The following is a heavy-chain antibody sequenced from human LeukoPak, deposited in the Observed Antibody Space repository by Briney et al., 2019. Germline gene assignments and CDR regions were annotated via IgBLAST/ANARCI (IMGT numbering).Heavy chain of an antibody. Sequence: GGSLRLSCAASGFTFSSYAMSWVRQAPGKGLEWVSTMSGSGGSTYYADSVKGRFTISRDNSKNTLYLQMNTLRAEDTAVYYCARDRGGSYVDYWGQGTLVTVSS. D-gene: IGHD1-26*01. CDR1: GFTFSSYA. CDR2: MSGSGGST. V-gene: IGHV3-23*01. CDR3: ARDRGGSYVDY. J-gene: IGHJ4*02.